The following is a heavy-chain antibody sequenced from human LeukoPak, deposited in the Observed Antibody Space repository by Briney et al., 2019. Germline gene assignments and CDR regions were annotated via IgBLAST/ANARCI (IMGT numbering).Heavy chain of an antibody. J-gene: IGHJ5*01. CDR3: TRLGRGGDWFDY. D-gene: IGHD2-21*01. CDR1: GCSISNYY. Sequence: PSETLSLTCNVSGCSISNYYWTWLRQPPGKGLEWIGYIYYSGSTNYNSSLKSRVSMSVDTSKNQFSLKVNSVTAADAAVYYCTRLGRGGDWFDYWGQGTLVTVSS. V-gene: IGHV4-59*01. CDR2: IYYSGST.